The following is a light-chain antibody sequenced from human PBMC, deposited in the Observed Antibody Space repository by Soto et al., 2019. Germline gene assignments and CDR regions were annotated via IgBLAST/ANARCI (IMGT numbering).Light chain of an antibody. CDR3: SSYTTRSTLVV. V-gene: IGLV2-14*01. CDR1: TGDVVAYNY. Sequence: QSALTQPASVSGSPGQSITISCTGTTGDVVAYNYVPWYQQHPGKAPKRIIFEVSNRPSGVSNRFSGSKSGNTASLTSAGLQAEDEADYYCSSYTTRSTLVVFGGGTKLTVL. J-gene: IGLJ2*01. CDR2: EVS.